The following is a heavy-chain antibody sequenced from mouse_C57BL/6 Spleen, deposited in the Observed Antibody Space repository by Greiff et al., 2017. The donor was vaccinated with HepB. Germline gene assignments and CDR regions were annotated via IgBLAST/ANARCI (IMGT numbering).Heavy chain of an antibody. V-gene: IGHV1-52*01. D-gene: IGHD1-1*01. CDR2: IDPSDSET. CDR3: AKTTYYGSRERYFDV. CDR1: GYTFTSYW. J-gene: IGHJ1*03. Sequence: QVQLQQPGAELVRPGSSVKLSCKASGYTFTSYWMHWVKQRPIQGLEWIGNIDPSDSETHYNQKFKDKATLTVDKSSSTAYMKLSSLTSEDSAVYYCAKTTYYGSRERYFDVWGTGTTVTVSS.